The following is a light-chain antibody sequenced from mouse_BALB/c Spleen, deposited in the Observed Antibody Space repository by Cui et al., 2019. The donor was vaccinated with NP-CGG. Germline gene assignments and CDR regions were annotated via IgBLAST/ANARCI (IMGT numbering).Light chain of an antibody. J-gene: IGLJ1*01. CDR3: ALWYSNHWV. CDR2: GTN. V-gene: IGLV1*01. Sequence: QAAVTKESAPTTTSGEKVTLTCRPSTGAVTTSNYANWVQEKPDHLFTGLIGGTNNRAPGVPARFSGSLIGEKAALTLTGAQTEDEAIYFCALWYSNHWVFGGGTKLTVL. CDR1: TGAVTTSNY.